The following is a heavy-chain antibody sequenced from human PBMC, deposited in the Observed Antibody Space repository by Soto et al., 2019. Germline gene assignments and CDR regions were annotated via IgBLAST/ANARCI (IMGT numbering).Heavy chain of an antibody. D-gene: IGHD6-19*01. CDR3: ARDRSGWVFED. CDR2: ISAYNGDT. CDR1: GYTFTTYG. Sequence: QVQLVQSGAEVKKPGASVKVSCKASGYTFTTYGISWVRQAPGQGLEWLGWISAYNGDTNYAQKFRGRVTVTTDTSTSTAYMELMSLRSDDTAVYYCARDRSGWVFEDWGQGTLVIVSS. J-gene: IGHJ1*01. V-gene: IGHV1-18*01.